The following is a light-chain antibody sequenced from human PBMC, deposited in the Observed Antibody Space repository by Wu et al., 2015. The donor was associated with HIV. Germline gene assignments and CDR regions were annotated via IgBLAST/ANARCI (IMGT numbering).Light chain of an antibody. CDR3: QYYDNSPWA. Sequence: IVLTQSPGTLSLSPGERATLSCRASQSVTSSYLAWYQQRPGQAPRLLMYGVSSRATGIPDRFSGSGSGTDFTLTISRLEPEDFAVYYCQYYDNSPWAFGQGTKVEI. CDR2: GVS. V-gene: IGKV3-20*01. CDR1: QSVTSSY. J-gene: IGKJ1*01.